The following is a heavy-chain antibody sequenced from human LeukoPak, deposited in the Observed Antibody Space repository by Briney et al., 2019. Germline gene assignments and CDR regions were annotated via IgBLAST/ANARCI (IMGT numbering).Heavy chain of an antibody. CDR2: ISGSGGNT. J-gene: IGHJ3*02. CDR3: AKTTVGVGDAFDI. D-gene: IGHD1-14*01. CDR1: GFTFSSYA. V-gene: IGHV3-23*01. Sequence: PGGSLRLSCAASGFTFSSYAMSWVRQAPGKGLEWVSAISGSGGNTFYADSVKGRFTISRDNSKNTLYLQMNSLRAEDTAVYYCAKTTVGVGDAFDIWGQGTMVTVSS.